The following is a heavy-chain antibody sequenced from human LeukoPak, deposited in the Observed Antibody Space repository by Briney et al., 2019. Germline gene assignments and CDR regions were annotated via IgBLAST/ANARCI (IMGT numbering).Heavy chain of an antibody. CDR3: IAPLPYSAQ. CDR2: IKPKTDGETT. V-gene: IGHV3-15*07. J-gene: IGHJ4*02. D-gene: IGHD2-21*01. CDR1: GFTFSSYS. Sequence: GGSLRLSCAASGFTFSSYSMNWVRQAPGKGLEWVGRIKPKTDGETTEYAAPVKGRFSISRDNSKNMLYLQMNSLKTEDTAVYYCIAPLPYSAQGGQGTLVTVSS.